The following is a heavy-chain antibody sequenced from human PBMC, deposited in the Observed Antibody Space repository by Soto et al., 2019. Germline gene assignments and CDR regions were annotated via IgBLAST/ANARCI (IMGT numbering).Heavy chain of an antibody. CDR1: GFTFSVSS. V-gene: IGHV3-73*01. J-gene: IGHJ4*02. CDR3: AIEGAGFGH. CDR2: LRSKANNNAT. Sequence: EVQLVESGGGLVQPWGSVRLSCAASGFTFSVSSMHWVRQAPGQGLEWLGRLRSKANNNATTYSESVRGRFIISRDDAQDTMFLQMNSLRTEDTAMDDCAIEGAGFGHWGQGTRVTVSS. D-gene: IGHD1-26*01.